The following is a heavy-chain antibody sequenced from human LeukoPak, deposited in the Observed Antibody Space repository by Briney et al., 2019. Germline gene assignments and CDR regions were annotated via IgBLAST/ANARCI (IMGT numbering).Heavy chain of an antibody. CDR1: GLTLSSYA. D-gene: IGHD3-22*01. CDR2: ISGSGGST. J-gene: IGHJ4*02. V-gene: IGHV3-23*01. CDR3: AKASVIVVVPREH. Sequence: GGSLRLSCAASGLTLSSYAMSWVRQAPGKGLEWVSAISGSGGSTYYADSVKGRFTISRDNSKNTLYLQMNSLRAEDTAVYYCAKASVIVVVPREHWGQGTLVTVSS.